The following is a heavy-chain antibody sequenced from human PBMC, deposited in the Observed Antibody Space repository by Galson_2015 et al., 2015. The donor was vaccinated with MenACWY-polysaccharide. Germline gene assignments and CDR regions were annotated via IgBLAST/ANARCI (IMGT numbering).Heavy chain of an antibody. V-gene: IGHV1-69*04. CDR2: IIPFATME. Sequence: QSGAEVKKPGTSVKVSCKASGDSLNNYSIGWVRQAPGQGLEWMGRIIPFATMENYAQKFQGRVTISADTSANTVYMQLSSLRSDDTAVYFCARVDCSGGHCYFAYWGQGTLVTVSS. D-gene: IGHD2-15*01. J-gene: IGHJ4*02. CDR3: ARVDCSGGHCYFAY. CDR1: GDSLNNYS.